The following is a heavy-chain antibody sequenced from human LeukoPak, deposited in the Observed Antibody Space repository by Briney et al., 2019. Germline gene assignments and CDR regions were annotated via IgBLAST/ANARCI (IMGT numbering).Heavy chain of an antibody. Sequence: ASVTVSCKVSGYTLTELSMHWVRQAPGKGLEWMGGFDPEDGETIYAQKFQGRVTMTEDTSTDTAYMELSSLRSEDTAVYYCATDLRLARIFDYWGQGTRVTVSS. J-gene: IGHJ4*02. CDR1: GYTLTELS. CDR2: FDPEDGET. CDR3: ATDLRLARIFDY. V-gene: IGHV1-24*01.